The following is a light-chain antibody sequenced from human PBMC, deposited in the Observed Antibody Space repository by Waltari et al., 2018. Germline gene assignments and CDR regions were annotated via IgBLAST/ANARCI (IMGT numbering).Light chain of an antibody. J-gene: IGKJ5*01. CDR2: AAS. V-gene: IGKV1-9*01. CDR3: QQLNRFST. CDR1: QGIRNN. Sequence: IQLTQSPASLSASVGDSVTITCRASQGIRNNLAWYQQKPGKAPKLLIYAASTLQSGGPSRCSGSGSGTDFTLTINSLQPEDFATYYCQQLNRFSTFGQGTRVEIK.